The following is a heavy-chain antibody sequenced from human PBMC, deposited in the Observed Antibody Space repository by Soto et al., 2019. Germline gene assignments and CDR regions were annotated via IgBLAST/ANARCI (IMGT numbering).Heavy chain of an antibody. Sequence: ASVKVSCKASGGTFSSYAISWVRQAPGQGLEWMGGIIPIFGTANYAQKFQGRVTITADESTSTAYMELSSLRSEDTAVYYCASHMVRGAYYYYGMDVWGQGTTVTVSS. D-gene: IGHD3-10*01. CDR2: IIPIFGTA. J-gene: IGHJ6*02. V-gene: IGHV1-69*13. CDR1: GGTFSSYA. CDR3: ASHMVRGAYYYYGMDV.